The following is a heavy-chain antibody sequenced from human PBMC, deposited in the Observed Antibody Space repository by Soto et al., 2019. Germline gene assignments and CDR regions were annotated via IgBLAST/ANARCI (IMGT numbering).Heavy chain of an antibody. Sequence: EVQLLESGGGLVQPGGSLRLSCAASGFTFSSYAMSWVRQAPGKGLGWVSAFSGSGGSTYYADSVKGRFTISRDNSKNTLYLQMNSLRAEDTAVYYCAKDRGWTQYYYYYGMDVWGQGTTVTVSS. J-gene: IGHJ6*02. CDR1: GFTFSSYA. CDR3: AKDRGWTQYYYYYGMDV. V-gene: IGHV3-23*01. CDR2: FSGSGGST. D-gene: IGHD3-10*01.